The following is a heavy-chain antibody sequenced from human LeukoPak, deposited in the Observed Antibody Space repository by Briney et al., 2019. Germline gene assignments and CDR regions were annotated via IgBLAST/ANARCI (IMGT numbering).Heavy chain of an antibody. V-gene: IGHV3-74*01. D-gene: IGHD3-9*01. CDR3: GRGGLTGQMAAFDY. CDR2: INSDGGST. CDR1: GFTFSSYW. J-gene: IGHJ4*02. Sequence: PGGSLRLSCAASGFTFSSYWMHGVRQAPGKGLEWVSRINSDGGSTTYADSVKGRFTISRDNTKNTMYLQMSSLRADDSAVYYCGRGGLTGQMAAFDYWGQGALVTVST.